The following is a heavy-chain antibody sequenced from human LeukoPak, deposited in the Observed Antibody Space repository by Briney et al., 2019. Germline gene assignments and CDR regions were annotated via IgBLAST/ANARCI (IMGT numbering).Heavy chain of an antibody. Sequence: SVKVSCKASVGTFSRYIITWMRQAPGQGLAWMGRIIPIFGTPDYAQKFQGRVTITADESTSTAYMELSRLRFEDTAVYYCARQGYTNNLGGYFGDKDDGFDLWGQGTMVTVSS. CDR2: IIPIFGTP. CDR3: ARQGYTNNLGGYFGDKDDGFDL. D-gene: IGHD3-9*01. J-gene: IGHJ3*01. V-gene: IGHV1-69*13. CDR1: VGTFSRYI.